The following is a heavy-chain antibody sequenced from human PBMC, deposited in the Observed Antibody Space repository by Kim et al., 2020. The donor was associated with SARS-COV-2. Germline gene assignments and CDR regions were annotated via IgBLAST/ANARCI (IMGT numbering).Heavy chain of an antibody. CDR3: ARDQEYSGYASGRGLGRYGMDV. J-gene: IGHJ6*02. CDR1: GGSISSGDYY. V-gene: IGHV4-30-4*01. Sequence: SETLSLTCTVSGGSISSGDYYWSWIRQPPGKGLEWIGYIYYSGSTYYNPSLKSRVTISVDTSKNQFSLKLSSVTAADTAVYYCARDQEYSGYASGRGLGRYGMDVWGQGTTVTVSS. D-gene: IGHD5-12*01. CDR2: IYYSGST.